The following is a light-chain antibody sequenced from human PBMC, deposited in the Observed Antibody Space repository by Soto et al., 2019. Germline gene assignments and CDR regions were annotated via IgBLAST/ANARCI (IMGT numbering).Light chain of an antibody. CDR1: SSDVGGYDY. J-gene: IGLJ3*02. CDR3: SSYTDSTTRV. V-gene: IGLV2-14*01. CDR2: EVS. Sequence: QSALTQPASVSGSPGQSITISCTGSSSDVGGYDYVSWYQQHPGKAPQLIIFEVSNRPSGVSNRFSGSKSGITASLTISGLQAEDEADYYCSSYTDSTTRVFGGGTKVTVL.